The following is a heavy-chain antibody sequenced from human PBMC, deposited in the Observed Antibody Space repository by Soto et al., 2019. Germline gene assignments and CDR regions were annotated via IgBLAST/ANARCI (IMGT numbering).Heavy chain of an antibody. CDR2: IIPMFGTA. V-gene: IGHV1-69*12. CDR1: GGTFSTYS. J-gene: IGHJ4*02. CDR3: ALGIQLWLRRINNGYSG. Sequence: QVQLVQSGAEVKKPESSVTVSCKAPGGTFSTYSISWVRQAPGQGLEWMVGIIPMFGTANYAQRFQDRVTITADESTNTVYLELSSLRSEDTAVYFCALGIQLWLRRINNGYSGWGQGTLVTVSS. D-gene: IGHD5-18*01.